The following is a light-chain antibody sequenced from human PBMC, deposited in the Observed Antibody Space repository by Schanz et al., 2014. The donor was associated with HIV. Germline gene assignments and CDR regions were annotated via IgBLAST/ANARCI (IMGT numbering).Light chain of an antibody. J-gene: IGKJ2*01. V-gene: IGKV1-5*03. CDR2: KAS. Sequence: DIQLTQSPSFLSASVGDRVTITCRASQNIGKWLTWYQQKPGKAPKLLIYKASSLESGVPSRFSGTGSGTEFTLTISSLQPDDFATYFCLHYNDFASTFGQGTKLEIK. CDR1: QNIGKW. CDR3: LHYNDFAST.